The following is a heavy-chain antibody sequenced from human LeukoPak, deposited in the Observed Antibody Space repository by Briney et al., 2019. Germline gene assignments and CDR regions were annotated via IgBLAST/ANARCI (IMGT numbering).Heavy chain of an antibody. J-gene: IGHJ3*02. D-gene: IGHD3-10*01. CDR1: GGSISSGGYY. CDR3: ARERMWGALTMVRGALEAFDI. CDR2: IYHSGST. V-gene: IGHV4-30-2*01. Sequence: SETLSLTCTVSGGSISSGGYYWSWIRQPPGKGLEWIGYIYHSGSTYYNPSLKSRVTISVDRSKNQFSLKLSSVTAADTAVYYCARERMWGALTMVRGALEAFDIWGQGTMVTVSS.